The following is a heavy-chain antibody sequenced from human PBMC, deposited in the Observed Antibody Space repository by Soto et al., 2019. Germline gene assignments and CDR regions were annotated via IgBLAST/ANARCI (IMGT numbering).Heavy chain of an antibody. D-gene: IGHD2-15*01. V-gene: IGHV4-30-4*01. CDR3: ARVYCTGGSCYF. CDR1: GELNMNADCY. CDR2: IYYSGST. Sequence: SSVTRSLWCTGSGELNMNADCYRTLIRPPQGKGLEWMRYIYYSGSTYYKPSLKSRVTISVDTSKNQFSLKLSSVTAADTAVYYCARVYCTGGSCYF. J-gene: IGHJ4*03.